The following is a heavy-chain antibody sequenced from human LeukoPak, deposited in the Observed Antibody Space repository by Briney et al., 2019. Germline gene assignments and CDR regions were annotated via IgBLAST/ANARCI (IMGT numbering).Heavy chain of an antibody. J-gene: IGHJ4*02. CDR2: IKQDGSEI. V-gene: IGHV3-7*05. Sequence: PGGSLRLSCAASGFTFSSSWMTWVRQAPGKGLEWVANIKQDGSEIYYVDSVKGRFTISRDNAKNSLYLQMNSLGAEDTALYYCARGFGGSYFAYWGQGTLVTVSS. CDR1: GFTFSSSW. CDR3: ARGFGGSYFAY. D-gene: IGHD1-26*01.